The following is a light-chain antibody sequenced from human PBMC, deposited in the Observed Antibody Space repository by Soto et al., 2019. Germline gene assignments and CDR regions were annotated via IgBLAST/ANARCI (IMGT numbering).Light chain of an antibody. CDR2: DAS. V-gene: IGKV3-11*01. CDR3: QQRSNWPPIT. Sequence: EIVLTQSPATLSLSPGERTTLSCRASQSVSSYLAWYQQKPGQAPRLLIYDASNRATGIPARFSGSGSGTDFTLTISSLEPEDFAVYYCQQRSNWPPITFGQGTRLA. J-gene: IGKJ5*01. CDR1: QSVSSY.